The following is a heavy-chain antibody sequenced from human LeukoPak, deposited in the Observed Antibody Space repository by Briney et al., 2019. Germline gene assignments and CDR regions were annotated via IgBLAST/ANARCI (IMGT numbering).Heavy chain of an antibody. CDR1: GGSISSYY. V-gene: IGHV4-4*07. CDR2: IYTSGST. D-gene: IGHD3-9*01. J-gene: IGHJ6*02. CDR3: AREPKSVLRYLDWIDRTYYYYGMDV. Sequence: SETLSLTCTVSGGSISSYYWSWIRQPAGKGLEWIGRIYTSGSTNYNPSLKSRVTMSVDTSKNQFSLKLSYVTAADTAVYYCAREPKSVLRYLDWIDRTYYYYGMDVWGQGTTVTVSS.